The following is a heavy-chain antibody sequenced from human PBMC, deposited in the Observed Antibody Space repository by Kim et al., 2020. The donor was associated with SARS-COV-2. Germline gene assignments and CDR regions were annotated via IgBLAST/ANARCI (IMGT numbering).Heavy chain of an antibody. D-gene: IGHD1-26*01. V-gene: IGHV3-23*01. Sequence: GGSLRLSCVGSGFTFSNFAVSWVRQAPGKGLEWVSAISGSGSGIHYADSVKGRFTISRDNSKNTVFLHMSSLRSEDTAVYYCAKDPRLGDTKDRPYFDFWGQGTLVSVSS. CDR2: ISGSGSGI. J-gene: IGHJ4*02. CDR3: AKDPRLGDTKDRPYFDF. CDR1: GFTFSNFA.